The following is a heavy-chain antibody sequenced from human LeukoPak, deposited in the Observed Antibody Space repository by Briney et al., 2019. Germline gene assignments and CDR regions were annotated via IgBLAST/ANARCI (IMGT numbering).Heavy chain of an antibody. D-gene: IGHD3-22*01. CDR2: IRQDGSEK. V-gene: IGHV3-7*04. Sequence: PGGSLRLSCEGSGFTISNSWMSWVRQAPGKGLEWVANIRQDGSEKYYVDSVKGRFTISRDNAKNSLYLQMNSLRGEDTAVYYCARWDDSSGYYPYYFDYWGQGTLVTVSS. CDR1: GFTISNSW. J-gene: IGHJ4*02. CDR3: ARWDDSSGYYPYYFDY.